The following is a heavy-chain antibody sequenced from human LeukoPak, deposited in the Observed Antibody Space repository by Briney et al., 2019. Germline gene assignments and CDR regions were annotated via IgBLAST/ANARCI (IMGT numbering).Heavy chain of an antibody. D-gene: IGHD3-10*01. CDR1: AFIFSGHW. V-gene: IGHV3-7*01. Sequence: GGSLRLSCEGSAFIFSGHWMNWVRQTPGKGLEWVASIKEDGSERQYVDSVKGRFSISRDNTKGSLFLQLNSLRAEDTAVYYCARELWFGESPANYYYYGMDVWGQGTTVTVSS. J-gene: IGHJ6*02. CDR3: ARELWFGESPANYYYYGMDV. CDR2: IKEDGSER.